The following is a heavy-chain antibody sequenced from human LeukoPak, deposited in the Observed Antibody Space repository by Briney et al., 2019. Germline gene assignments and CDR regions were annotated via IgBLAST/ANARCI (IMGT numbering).Heavy chain of an antibody. CDR1: GGSISSSSYY. J-gene: IGHJ4*02. CDR3: ARDYGVFDY. Sequence: SSETLSLTCTVSGGSISSSSYYWGWIRQPPGKGLEWIGSIYYSGSTYYNPSLKSRVTMSVDTSKNQFSLKLSSVTAADTAVYYCARDYGVFDYWGQGTLVTVSS. CDR2: IYYSGST. V-gene: IGHV4-39*07. D-gene: IGHD3-10*01.